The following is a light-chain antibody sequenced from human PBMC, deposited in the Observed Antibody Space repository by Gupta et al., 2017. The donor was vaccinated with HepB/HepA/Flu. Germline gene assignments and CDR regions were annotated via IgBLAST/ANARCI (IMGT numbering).Light chain of an antibody. CDR2: GAS. Sequence: EIVLTQSPGTLSLSPGERATLSCRASQSVSSSFLAWYQQKPGQAPRLLIYGASSRATGIPDRFSGSGSGTDFTLTISRLEPEDFAVYYCQQEGRSPYTFGQGTKVDIK. J-gene: IGKJ2*01. CDR3: QQEGRSPYT. CDR1: QSVSSSF. V-gene: IGKV3-20*01.